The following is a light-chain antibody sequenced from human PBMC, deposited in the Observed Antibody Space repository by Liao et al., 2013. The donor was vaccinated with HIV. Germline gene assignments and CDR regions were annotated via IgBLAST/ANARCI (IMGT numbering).Light chain of an antibody. CDR1: KLGDKF. V-gene: IGLV3-1*01. CDR3: QVWDSSSDHWV. CDR2: QDN. Sequence: SYEMRQPPSVSVSPGQTASIACSGNKLGDKFTSWYQQKPGRSPVVVIYQDNKRPSGIPERFSGSNSRNTATLTISRVEAGDEADYYCQVWDSSSDHWVFGGGTKLTVL. J-gene: IGLJ3*02.